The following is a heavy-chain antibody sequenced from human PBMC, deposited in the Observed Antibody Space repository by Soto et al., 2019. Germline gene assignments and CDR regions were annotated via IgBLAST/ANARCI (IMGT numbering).Heavy chain of an antibody. CDR2: ISGSGGST. J-gene: IGHJ4*02. D-gene: IGHD6-13*01. CDR1: GFTFSSYG. CDR3: AKEGRYSSSRGYFDY. V-gene: IGHV3-23*01. Sequence: EVQLLESGGGLVQPGGSLRLSCAASGFTFSSYGMSWVRQAPGQGLEWVSGISGSGGSTYYADSVKGRFTISRDTPKNTLYLQMNSLRAEDTAVYYCAKEGRYSSSRGYFDYWGQGTLVTVSS.